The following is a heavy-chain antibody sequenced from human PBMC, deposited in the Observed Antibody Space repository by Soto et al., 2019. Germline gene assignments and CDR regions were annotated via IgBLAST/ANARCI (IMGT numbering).Heavy chain of an antibody. CDR3: AKDFDTTGWPFPFDH. V-gene: IGHV1-2*02. D-gene: IGHD6-19*01. Sequence: ASVKVSCKASGYTFTGYYVHWVRQAPGQGLEWMGWINPNSGDTYLAQRFQGRVTMNRDTSIGTAYMELRGLTSDDTAEYYCAKDFDTTGWPFPFDHWGQGAQVTVSS. J-gene: IGHJ4*02. CDR2: INPNSGDT. CDR1: GYTFTGYY.